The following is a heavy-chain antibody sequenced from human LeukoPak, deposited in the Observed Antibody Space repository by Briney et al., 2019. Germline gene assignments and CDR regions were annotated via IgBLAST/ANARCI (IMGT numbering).Heavy chain of an antibody. CDR2: IIPIFGTA. CDR1: GDTFSNFA. V-gene: IGHV1-69*06. CDR3: ARKANSSGYYYAGAFDI. J-gene: IGHJ3*02. D-gene: IGHD3-22*01. Sequence: ASVKVSCKASGDTFSNFAIRWVRQAPGQGLGWMGGIIPIFGTASYARKFQGRVTITADKSTSTAYMELSSLRSEDTAVYSCARKANSSGYYYAGAFDIWGQGTMVTVSS.